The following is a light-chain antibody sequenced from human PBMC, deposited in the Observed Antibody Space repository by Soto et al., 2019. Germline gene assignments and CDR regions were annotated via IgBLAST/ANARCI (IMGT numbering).Light chain of an antibody. J-gene: IGKJ1*01. CDR2: GVS. Sequence: EIVMTQSPATLSVSPGERATLSCRASQSVSNNLAWYQEKPGQAPRLLIYGVSTRATGFPARSSGSGSGTEFTLTISSLQSEDFAVYYCQQYNNWPAIFGQGTKV. CDR1: QSVSNN. CDR3: QQYNNWPAI. V-gene: IGKV3-15*01.